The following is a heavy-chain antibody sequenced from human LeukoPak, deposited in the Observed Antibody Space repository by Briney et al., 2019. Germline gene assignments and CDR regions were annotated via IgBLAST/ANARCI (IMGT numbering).Heavy chain of an antibody. CDR1: GFTFSTYN. J-gene: IGHJ4*02. Sequence: GGSLRLSCAASGFTFSTYNMNWVRQAPGKGLEWVSYISSSSGTIYYADSVQGRFTISRDNAKNSLYLQMNSLRAEDTAVYYCARRLTASGKHYFDYWGQGTLVGVCS. V-gene: IGHV3-48*01. CDR2: ISSSSGTI. D-gene: IGHD6-13*01. CDR3: ARRLTASGKHYFDY.